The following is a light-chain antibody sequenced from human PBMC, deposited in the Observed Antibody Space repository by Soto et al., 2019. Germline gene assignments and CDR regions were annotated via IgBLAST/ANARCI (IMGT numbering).Light chain of an antibody. J-gene: IGKJ4*01. CDR1: QSVSSSY. V-gene: IGKV3-20*01. CDR3: QQYGSSPQLT. Sequence: EIVLTQSPGTLSLSPGERATLSCRDSQSVSSSYLAWYQQKPGQAPRLLIYGASSRATGIPDRFSGSGSGTDFTLTISRLEPEDFAVYYCQQYGSSPQLTFGGGTKVEIK. CDR2: GAS.